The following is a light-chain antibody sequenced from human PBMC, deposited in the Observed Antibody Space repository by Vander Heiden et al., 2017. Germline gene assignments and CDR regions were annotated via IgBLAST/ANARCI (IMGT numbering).Light chain of an antibody. CDR2: LGS. V-gene: IGKV2-28*01. J-gene: IGKJ2*02. CDR1: QSLLHSNGYNY. CDR3: MQALQTWGLRLGT. Sequence: DTVMTQSPLSLPVTPGEPASISCRSSQSLLHSNGYNYLDWYLQKPGQSPQLLIDLGSNRASGVPDRFSGSGSGTDFTLKISRVEAEDVGVYYSMQALQTWGLRLGTFGQGTKLEIK.